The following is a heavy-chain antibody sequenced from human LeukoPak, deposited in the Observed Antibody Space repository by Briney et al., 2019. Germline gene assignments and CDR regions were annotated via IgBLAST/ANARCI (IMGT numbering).Heavy chain of an antibody. Sequence: PGGSLRLSCAASGFTFSSYAMSWVRQAPGKGLEWVSGISGSGGNTYYTDSVKGRFTISRDNSKKTLFLQLNSLRAEDTAVYYCARDYRMSYSGSYWANWGQGTLVTVSS. CDR1: GFTFSSYA. D-gene: IGHD1-26*01. CDR2: ISGSGGNT. J-gene: IGHJ4*02. V-gene: IGHV3-23*01. CDR3: ARDYRMSYSGSYWAN.